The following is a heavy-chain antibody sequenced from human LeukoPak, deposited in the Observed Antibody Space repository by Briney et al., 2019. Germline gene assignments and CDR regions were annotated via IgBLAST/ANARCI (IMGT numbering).Heavy chain of an antibody. CDR2: IYHSGST. CDR1: GGSISSGGYY. J-gene: IGHJ4*02. V-gene: IGHV4-30-2*01. CDR3: ARGPDPIAVAAMYYFDY. Sequence: SQTLSLTCAVSGGSISSGGYYWSWIRQPPGKGLEWIGYIYHSGSTYYNPSLKSRVTISVDRSKNQFSLKLSSVTAADTAVYYCARGPDPIAVAAMYYFDYWGQGTLVTVSS. D-gene: IGHD6-19*01.